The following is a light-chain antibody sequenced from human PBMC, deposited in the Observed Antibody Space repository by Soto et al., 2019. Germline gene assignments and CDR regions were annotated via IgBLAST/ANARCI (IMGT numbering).Light chain of an antibody. Sequence: EIVLTQSPGTLSLSPGERATLSCRASQSVSSSYLAWYQQKPGQAPRLLIYGASSRATGIPGRFSGSGSGTDFTRTISRLEPEDVAVYYCQQYGRSPFTFGPGTKVDIK. CDR3: QQYGRSPFT. CDR1: QSVSSSY. V-gene: IGKV3-20*01. J-gene: IGKJ3*01. CDR2: GAS.